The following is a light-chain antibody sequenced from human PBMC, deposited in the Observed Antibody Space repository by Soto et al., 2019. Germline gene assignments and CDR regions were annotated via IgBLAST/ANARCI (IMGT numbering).Light chain of an antibody. V-gene: IGKV3-15*01. CDR3: QEYNNWHPIT. CDR2: GAS. J-gene: IGKJ4*01. Sequence: EIVMTQSPATLSVSPGERAILSCRASQSISRKLAWYQQKPGQAPRLLIYGASTRATGIPARFSGSGSGTEFTLTISSLQSEDFALYYCQEYNNWHPITFGGGTKVEIK. CDR1: QSISRK.